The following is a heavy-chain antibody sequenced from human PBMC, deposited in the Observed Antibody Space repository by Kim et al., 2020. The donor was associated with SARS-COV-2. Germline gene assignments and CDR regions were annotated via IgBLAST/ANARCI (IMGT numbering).Heavy chain of an antibody. V-gene: IGHV3-23*01. Sequence: SVKGRFTISRDNSKNTLYLQMNSLRAEDTAVYYCAKDSGGSYPLYNWFDPWGQGTLVTVSS. CDR3: AKDSGGSYPLYNWFDP. D-gene: IGHD6-25*01. J-gene: IGHJ5*02.